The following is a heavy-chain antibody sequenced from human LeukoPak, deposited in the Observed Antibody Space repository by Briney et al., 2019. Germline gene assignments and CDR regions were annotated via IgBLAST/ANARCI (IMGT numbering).Heavy chain of an antibody. V-gene: IGHV3-33*01. CDR1: GFTFSSYG. J-gene: IGHJ4*02. CDR2: IWYDGSNK. Sequence: PGRSLRLSCAASGFTFSSYGMHCVRQAPGKGLEWVAVIWYDGSNKYYADSVKGRFTISRDNSKNTLYLQMNSLRAEDTAVYYCARPTYSGSYYWFDYWGQGTLVTVSS. D-gene: IGHD1-26*01. CDR3: ARPTYSGSYYWFDY.